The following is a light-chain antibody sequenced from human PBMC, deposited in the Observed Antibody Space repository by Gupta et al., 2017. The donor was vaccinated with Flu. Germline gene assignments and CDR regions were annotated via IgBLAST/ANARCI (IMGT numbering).Light chain of an antibody. V-gene: IGKV3-20*01. Sequence: DIVLTQSPGNLCWAPGERATLSCSASQGVSSTYLAWYQQKPGQAPRLLIYGASSRATGIPDRFSGSGSGTDFTLTISRLEPEDCAVYYCHQYGTSPRTFGQGTKVEIK. CDR2: GAS. CDR3: HQYGTSPRT. J-gene: IGKJ1*01. CDR1: QGVSSTY.